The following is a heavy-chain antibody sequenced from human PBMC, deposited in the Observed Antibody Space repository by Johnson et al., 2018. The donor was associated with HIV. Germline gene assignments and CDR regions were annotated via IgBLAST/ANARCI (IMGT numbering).Heavy chain of an antibody. D-gene: IGHD6-6*01. J-gene: IGHJ3*02. CDR2: ISGNGGTT. Sequence: VQLVESGGGLVQPGGSLRLSCAASGFAFSSYAMTWVRQAPGKGLEWVSVISGNGGTTYYADSVKGRFTISRDNSKNTLYLQMNSLRAEDTALYYCVLFSSIAAEGAFDIWGQGTMVTVSS. V-gene: IGHV3-23*04. CDR1: GFAFSSYA. CDR3: VLFSSIAAEGAFDI.